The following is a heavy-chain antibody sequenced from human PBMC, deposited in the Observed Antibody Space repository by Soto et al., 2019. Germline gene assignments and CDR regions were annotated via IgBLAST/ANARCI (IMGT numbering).Heavy chain of an antibody. CDR3: ASSMIVVVNNALVFDY. CDR1: GFTFSSYG. V-gene: IGHV3-30*03. J-gene: IGHJ4*02. D-gene: IGHD3-22*01. Sequence: QVQLVESGGGVVQPGRSLRLSCAASGFTFSSYGMHWVRQAPGKGLEWVAVISYDGSNKYYADSVKGRFTISRDNSKNTLYLQMNSLRAEDTAVYYCASSMIVVVNNALVFDYWGQGTLVTVSS. CDR2: ISYDGSNK.